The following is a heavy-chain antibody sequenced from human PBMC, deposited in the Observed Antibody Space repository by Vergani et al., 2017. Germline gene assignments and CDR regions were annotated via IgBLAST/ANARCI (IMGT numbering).Heavy chain of an antibody. CDR3: ARAKDLLSSSCYGLTVYFDY. Sequence: QVQLVESGGGVVQPGRSLRLSCVASGFTFSSYAMHWVRQAPGKGLEWVAVISFDGSNKYYVDSVKGRFTISRDNSKNTLYLQMNSLRAEDTAVYYCARAKDLLSSSCYGLTVYFDYWGQGTLVTVSS. D-gene: IGHD6-13*01. CDR1: GFTFSSYA. CDR2: ISFDGSNK. J-gene: IGHJ4*02. V-gene: IGHV3-30*01.